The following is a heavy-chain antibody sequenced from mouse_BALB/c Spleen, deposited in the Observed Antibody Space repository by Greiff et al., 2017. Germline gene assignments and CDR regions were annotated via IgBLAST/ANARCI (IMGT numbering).Heavy chain of an antibody. D-gene: IGHD1-1*01. J-gene: IGHJ4*01. CDR1: GYSITSDYA. CDR2: ISYSGST. V-gene: IGHV3-2*02. Sequence: EVKLMESGPGLVKPSQSLSLTCTVTGYSITSDYAWNWIRQFPGNQLEWMGYISYSGSTSYNPSLKSRISITRDTSKNQFFLQLNSVTTEDTATYYCARRGYYGSSYYAMDYWGQGTSVTVSS. CDR3: ARRGYYGSSYYAMDY.